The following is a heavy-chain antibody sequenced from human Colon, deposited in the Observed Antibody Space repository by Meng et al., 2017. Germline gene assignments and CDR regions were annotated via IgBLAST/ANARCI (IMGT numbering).Heavy chain of an antibody. CDR1: GDSVSSNSAA. J-gene: IGHJ6*02. Sequence: SETLSLTCAISGDSVSSNSAAWNWIRQSPSRGLEWLGRTYYRSKWYNDYAVSVKSRITINPDTSKNQFSLQLNSVTAADTAVYYCARGPPRDLNYYYYGMDVWGQGTTVTVSS. CDR2: TYYRSKWYN. CDR3: ARGPPRDLNYYYYGMDV. D-gene: IGHD1-14*01. V-gene: IGHV6-1*01.